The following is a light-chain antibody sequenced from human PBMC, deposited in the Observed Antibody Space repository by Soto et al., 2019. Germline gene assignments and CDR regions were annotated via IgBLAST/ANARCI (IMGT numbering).Light chain of an antibody. J-gene: IGLJ1*01. CDR1: SSDFGGDDF. CDR3: CSYAGSYTLYV. V-gene: IGLV2-11*01. Sequence: QSALTKPRSVSGSPGQSVTISCTGTSSDFGGDDFVSWYQHHPAKAPKLMIYDVSKRPSGVPDRFSGSKSGNTASLTISGLQAEDEADYYCCSYAGSYTLYVFGTGTKVTVL. CDR2: DVS.